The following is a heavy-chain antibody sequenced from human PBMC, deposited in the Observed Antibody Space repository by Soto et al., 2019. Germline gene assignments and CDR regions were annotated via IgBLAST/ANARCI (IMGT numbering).Heavy chain of an antibody. J-gene: IGHJ3*02. V-gene: IGHV4-31*03. CDR3: ARDLNRYCTNGVCPSDAFDI. CDR2: IYYSGST. Sequence: SETLSLTCTVSGGSISSGGYYWSWIRQHPGKGLEWIGYIYYSGSTYYNPSLKSRVTISVDTSKNQFSPKLSSVTAADTAVYYCARDLNRYCTNGVCPSDAFDIGGKGKMVTVPS. CDR1: GGSISSGGYY. D-gene: IGHD2-8*01.